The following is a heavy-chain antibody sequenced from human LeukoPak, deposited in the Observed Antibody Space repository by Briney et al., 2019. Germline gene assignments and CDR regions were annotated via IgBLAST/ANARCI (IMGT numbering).Heavy chain of an antibody. D-gene: IGHD1-26*01. J-gene: IGHJ3*01. CDR2: INHSGST. CDR1: GGSFSGYY. V-gene: IGHV4-34*01. Sequence: SETLSLTCAVYGGSFSGYYWSWIRQPPGKGLEWIGEINHSGSTNYNPSLKSRLPISVDTSKNQFSLKLISVTAADTAVYYCARNQAGATGRWRSPPGWGQGTMVTVSS. CDR3: ARNQAGATGRWRSPPG.